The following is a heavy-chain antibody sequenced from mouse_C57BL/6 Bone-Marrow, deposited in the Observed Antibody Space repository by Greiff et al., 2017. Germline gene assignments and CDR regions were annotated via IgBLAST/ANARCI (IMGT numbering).Heavy chain of an antibody. CDR2: INPNNGGT. V-gene: IGHV1-26*01. D-gene: IGHD1-1*01. CDR1: GYTFTDYY. CDR3: VYGSSSWFAY. Sequence: VQLQQSGPELVKPGASVKISCKASGYTFTDYYVNWVKQSHGKSLEWIGDINPNNGGTSYNQKFKGKATLTVDKSSSTAYMELRSLTSEDSAVYYCVYGSSSWFAYWGQGTLVTVSA. J-gene: IGHJ3*01.